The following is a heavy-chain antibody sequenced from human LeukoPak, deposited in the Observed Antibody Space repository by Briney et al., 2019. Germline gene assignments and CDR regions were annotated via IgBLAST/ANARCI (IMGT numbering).Heavy chain of an antibody. V-gene: IGHV3-11*01. CDR3: ASQYYYAMDV. Sequence: GGSLRLSCAASGFVFSNYWMSWIRQAPGKGLEWVSHISDSGRTIYYADSVKGRFTISRDNAKNSLYLQMNSLRAEDTAVYYCASQYYYAMDVWGQGTTVTVSS. J-gene: IGHJ6*02. CDR1: GFVFSNYW. CDR2: ISDSGRTI.